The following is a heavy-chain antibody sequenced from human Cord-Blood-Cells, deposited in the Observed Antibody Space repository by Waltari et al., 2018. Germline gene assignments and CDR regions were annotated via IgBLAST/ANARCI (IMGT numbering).Heavy chain of an antibody. V-gene: IGHV3-21*01. D-gene: IGHD4-17*01. CDR1: GFTFSSYS. Sequence: EVQLVESGGGLVKPGGSLRLSCAASGFTFSSYSMNWVRQAPGKGLEWVSSISSSSSYIYYADSVKGRFTISRDNAKNSLYLQMNSLRAEDTAVYYCAREDDYGDYAFDIWGQGTMVTVSS. CDR2: ISSSSSYI. CDR3: AREDDYGDYAFDI. J-gene: IGHJ3*02.